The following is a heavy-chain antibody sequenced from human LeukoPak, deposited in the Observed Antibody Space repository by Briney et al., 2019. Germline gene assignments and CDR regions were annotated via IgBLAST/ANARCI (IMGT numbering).Heavy chain of an antibody. J-gene: IGHJ4*02. CDR3: AKELSTGWYN. Sequence: GGSLRLSCAASGFTFSSYSMNWVRQAPGKGLEWVSSISSISDYIYYADSVKGRFTISRDNARNSLYLQMNSLRAEDTAVYYCAKELSTGWYNWGQGTLVTISS. CDR1: GFTFSSYS. V-gene: IGHV3-21*04. D-gene: IGHD6-19*01. CDR2: ISSISDYI.